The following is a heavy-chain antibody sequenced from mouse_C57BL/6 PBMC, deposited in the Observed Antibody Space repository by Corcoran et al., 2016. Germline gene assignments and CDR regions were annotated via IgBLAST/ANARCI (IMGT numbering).Heavy chain of an antibody. CDR1: GYSITSGYY. CDR3: AREGTTVVATGAMDY. V-gene: IGHV3-6*01. D-gene: IGHD1-1*01. Sequence: DVQLQESGPGLVKPSQSLSLTCSVTGYSITSGYYWNWIRQFPGNKLEWMGYISYDGSNNYNPSLKNRISITRDTSKNQFFLKLNSVTTEETATYYCAREGTTVVATGAMDYWGQGTSVTVSS. CDR2: ISYDGSN. J-gene: IGHJ4*01.